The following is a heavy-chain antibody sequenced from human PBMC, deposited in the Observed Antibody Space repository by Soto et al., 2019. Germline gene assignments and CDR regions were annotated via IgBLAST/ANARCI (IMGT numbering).Heavy chain of an antibody. CDR3: ASLRYCTNGVCYYAFDT. Sequence: GASVKVSCKASGGTFSSYAISWVRQAPGQGLEWMGGIIPIFGTANYAQKFQGRVTITADKSTSTAYMELSSLRSEDTAVYYCASLRYCTNGVCYYAFDTWGQGTMVTVSS. J-gene: IGHJ3*02. CDR2: IIPIFGTA. CDR1: GGTFSSYA. V-gene: IGHV1-69*06. D-gene: IGHD2-8*01.